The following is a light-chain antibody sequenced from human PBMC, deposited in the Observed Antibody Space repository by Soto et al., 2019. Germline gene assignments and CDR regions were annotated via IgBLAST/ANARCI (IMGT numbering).Light chain of an antibody. CDR2: AAY. Sequence: DIQMTQSPSSLSASEGDRVTITCRASQDISNYLAWYQQKPGKVPKLLIYAAYTLQSGVPSRFSGSGSGTDFTLTISSLQPEDVATYYCQKYNSATRTFGGGTKVEIK. J-gene: IGKJ4*01. CDR1: QDISNY. V-gene: IGKV1-27*01. CDR3: QKYNSATRT.